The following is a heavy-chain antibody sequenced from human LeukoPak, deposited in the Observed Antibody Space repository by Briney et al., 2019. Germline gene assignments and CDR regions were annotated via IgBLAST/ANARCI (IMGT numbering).Heavy chain of an antibody. D-gene: IGHD3-22*01. V-gene: IGHV1-18*01. CDR3: ARVEYYYDSSGLFQH. J-gene: IGHJ1*01. CDR1: GYXFTSYG. Sequence: ASVKVSCKASGYXFTSYGISWVRQAPGQGLEWMGWISAYNGNINYPQKLQGRVTMTTDTSTSTAYMELRSLRSDDTAVYYCARVEYYYDSSGLFQHWGQGTLVTVSS. CDR2: ISAYNGNI.